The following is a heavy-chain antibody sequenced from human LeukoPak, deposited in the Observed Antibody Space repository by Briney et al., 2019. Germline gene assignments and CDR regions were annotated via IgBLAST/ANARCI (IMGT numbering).Heavy chain of an antibody. CDR2: VSGSGGST. D-gene: IGHD3-16*01. J-gene: IGHJ5*02. Sequence: QAGGSLRLSCAASGFTFSSYAMSWVRQAPGKGLEWVSAVSGSGGSTYYADSVKGRFTISRDNSKNTLYLQMNSLRAEDTAVYYCAKDLRHRSNWFDPWGQGTLVTVSS. CDR1: GFTFSSYA. V-gene: IGHV3-23*01. CDR3: AKDLRHRSNWFDP.